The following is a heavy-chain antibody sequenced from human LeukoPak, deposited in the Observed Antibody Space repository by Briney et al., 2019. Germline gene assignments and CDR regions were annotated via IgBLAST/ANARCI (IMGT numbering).Heavy chain of an antibody. CDR1: GFTFSSYW. J-gene: IGHJ6*02. D-gene: IGHD5-12*01. CDR3: AKDSGYGSFRGMDV. CDR2: IKQDGSEK. V-gene: IGHV3-7*03. Sequence: GGSLRLSCAASGFTFSSYWMSWVRQAPGKGLEWVANIKQDGSEKYYVDSVKGRFTISRDNAKNSLYLQMNSLRTEDTALYYCAKDSGYGSFRGMDVWGLGTTVTVSS.